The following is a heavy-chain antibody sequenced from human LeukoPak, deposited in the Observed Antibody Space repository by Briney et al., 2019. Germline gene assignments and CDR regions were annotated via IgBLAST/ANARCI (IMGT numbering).Heavy chain of an antibody. Sequence: SVKVSCKASGGTFSSYAISWVRQAPGQGLEWMGRIIPILGIANYAQKFQGRVTITADKSTSTAYMELSSLRSEDTAVYYCARDIGEQLPLDYWGQGTLVTVSS. V-gene: IGHV1-69*04. CDR3: ARDIGEQLPLDY. CDR1: GGTFSSYA. CDR2: IIPILGIA. D-gene: IGHD6-13*01. J-gene: IGHJ4*02.